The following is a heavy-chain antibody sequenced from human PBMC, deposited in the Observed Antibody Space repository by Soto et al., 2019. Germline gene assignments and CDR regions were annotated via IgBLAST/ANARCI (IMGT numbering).Heavy chain of an antibody. CDR1: GGSISSSNW. Sequence: PSETLSLTCAVSGGSISSSNWWSWVRQPPGKGLEWIGEIYHSGSTNYNPSLKSRVTISVDKSKNQFSLKLSSVTAADTAVYYCASFWQQLVPATRKRNSWFDLRGQGTLDTGSS. CDR2: IYHSGST. J-gene: IGHJ5*02. V-gene: IGHV4-4*02. D-gene: IGHD6-13*01. CDR3: ASFWQQLVPATRKRNSWFDL.